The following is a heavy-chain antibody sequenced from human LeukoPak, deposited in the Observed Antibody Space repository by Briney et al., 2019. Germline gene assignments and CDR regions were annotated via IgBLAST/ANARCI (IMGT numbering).Heavy chain of an antibody. V-gene: IGHV5-51*01. CDR1: GYSFTSYW. J-gene: IGHJ6*02. Sequence: GESLKISCKGSGYSFTSYWIGWVRQMPGKGLEWMGIIYPADSDIRYSPSFQGQVTISADKSISTAYLQWSSLKASDTAMYYCARRQASCSNGVCYTLYDMDVWGQGTTVTVSS. D-gene: IGHD2-8*01. CDR3: ARRQASCSNGVCYTLYDMDV. CDR2: IYPADSDI.